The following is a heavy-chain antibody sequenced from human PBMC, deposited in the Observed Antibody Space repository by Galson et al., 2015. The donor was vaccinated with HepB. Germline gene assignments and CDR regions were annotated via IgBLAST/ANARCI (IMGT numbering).Heavy chain of an antibody. J-gene: IGHJ4*02. V-gene: IGHV3-20*04. CDR3: AREGMGPQYYDILTGEPPSYYFDY. CDR1: GFTFDDYG. CDR2: INWNGGST. Sequence: RLSCAASGFTFDDYGMSWVRQAPGKGLEWVSGINWNGGSTGYADSVKGRFTISRDNAKNSLYLQMNSLRAEDTALYYCAREGMGPQYYDILTGEPPSYYFDYWGQGTLVTVSS. D-gene: IGHD3-9*01.